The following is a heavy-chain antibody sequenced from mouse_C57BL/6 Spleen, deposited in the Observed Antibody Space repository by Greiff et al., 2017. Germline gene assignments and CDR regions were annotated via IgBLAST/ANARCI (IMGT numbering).Heavy chain of an antibody. V-gene: IGHV5-17*01. D-gene: IGHD2-2*01. J-gene: IGHJ4*01. CDR2: ISSGSSTI. CDR1: GFTFSDYG. CDR3: ARQGYPYYYAMDY. Sequence: DVQLVESGGGLVKPGGSLKLPCAASGFTFSDYGMHWVRQAPEKGLEWVAYISSGSSTIYYADTVKGRFTISRDNAKNTLFLQMTSLRSEDTAMYYCARQGYPYYYAMDYWGQGTSVTVSS.